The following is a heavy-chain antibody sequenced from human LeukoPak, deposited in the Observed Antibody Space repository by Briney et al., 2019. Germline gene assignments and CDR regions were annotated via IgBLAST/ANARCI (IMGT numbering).Heavy chain of an antibody. D-gene: IGHD2-2*01. V-gene: IGHV3-21*05. J-gene: IGHJ4*02. Sequence: GGSLRPSCAASGFTFSRFAMNWVRQAPGKGLEWISYINTDSSDIHYADSVKGRFTISRDNARNTLFLQLSSLRAEDSAVYCCARDTFQPGLIDSWGQGTLVTVSS. CDR2: INTDSSDI. CDR3: ARDTFQPGLIDS. CDR1: GFTFSRFA.